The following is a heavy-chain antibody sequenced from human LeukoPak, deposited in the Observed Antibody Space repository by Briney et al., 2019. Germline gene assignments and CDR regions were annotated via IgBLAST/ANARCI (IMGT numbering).Heavy chain of an antibody. Sequence: SETLSLTCTVPGGSLRSGSYYWAWIRQPAGKGLGWIGRIYTSGSTNYNPSLKSRVTISGDTSKNQFSLKLSSVTAADTAVYYCARVPTAILVLDYWGQGTLVTVSS. CDR3: ARVPTAILVLDY. D-gene: IGHD2-2*01. CDR1: GGSLRSGSYY. J-gene: IGHJ4*02. CDR2: IYTSGST. V-gene: IGHV4-61*02.